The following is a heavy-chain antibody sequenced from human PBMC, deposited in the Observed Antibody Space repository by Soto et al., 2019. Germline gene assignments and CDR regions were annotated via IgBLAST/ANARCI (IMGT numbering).Heavy chain of an antibody. CDR2: ISYDGSNK. CDR1: GFTFSSYG. J-gene: IGHJ6*02. Sequence: QVQLVESVGGVVQPGRSLRLSCAASGFTFSSYGMHWVRQAPGKGLEWVAVISYDGSNKYYADSVKGRFTISRDNSKNTLYLQMNSLRAEDTAVYYCAKDFSGGSYFRYYYGMDVWGQGTTVTVS. D-gene: IGHD1-26*01. CDR3: AKDFSGGSYFRYYYGMDV. V-gene: IGHV3-30*18.